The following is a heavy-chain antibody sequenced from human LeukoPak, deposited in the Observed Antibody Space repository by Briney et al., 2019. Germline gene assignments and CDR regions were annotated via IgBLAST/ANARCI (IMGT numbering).Heavy chain of an antibody. V-gene: IGHV3-48*03. CDR2: ISSSGSTI. CDR3: ARDLPPVWQRIQVWPRWLDP. CDR1: GFTFSSYE. D-gene: IGHD5-18*01. J-gene: IGHJ5*02. Sequence: PGGSLRLSCAASGFTFSSYEMNWVRQAPGKGLEWVSYISSSGSTIYYADSVKGRFTISRDNTKNSLYLQMNSLRAEDTAVYFCARDLPPVWQRIQVWPRWLDPWGQGTLVTVSS.